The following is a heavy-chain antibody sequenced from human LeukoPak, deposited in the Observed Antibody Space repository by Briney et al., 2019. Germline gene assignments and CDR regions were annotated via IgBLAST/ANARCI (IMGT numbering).Heavy chain of an antibody. CDR1: GFTFSSYG. CDR3: AKDKGNYYGSGSYEGTPGFDY. D-gene: IGHD3-10*01. J-gene: IGHJ4*02. Sequence: GGSLRLSCAASGFTFSSYGMHWVRQAPDKGLEWVAFTRYDGSDKYYVDSVKGRFTISRDNSKNTLYLQMNSLRAEDTAVYYCAKDKGNYYGSGSYEGTPGFDYWGQGTLVTVSS. CDR2: TRYDGSDK. V-gene: IGHV3-30*02.